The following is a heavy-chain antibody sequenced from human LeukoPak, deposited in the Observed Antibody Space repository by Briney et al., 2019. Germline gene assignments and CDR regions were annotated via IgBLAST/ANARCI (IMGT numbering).Heavy chain of an antibody. CDR1: GFTFSSYD. CDR3: AKDTWDEPNFFDY. J-gene: IGHJ4*02. CDR2: IRYDGSNK. D-gene: IGHD1-14*01. Sequence: GGSLRLSCAASGFTFSSYDMHWVRQAPGKGLEWVAFIRYDGSNKYYADSVKGRFTISRDNSKNTLYLQMNSLRAEDTAVYYCAKDTWDEPNFFDYWGQGPLVTVSS. V-gene: IGHV3-30*02.